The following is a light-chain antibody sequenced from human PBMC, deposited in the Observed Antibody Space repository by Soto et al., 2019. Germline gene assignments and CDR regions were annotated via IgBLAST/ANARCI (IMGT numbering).Light chain of an antibody. J-gene: IGKJ1*01. Sequence: DIVMTQSPDSLAVSLGERATINCKSSQNVFYSSNNKNYLAWYQQKPGQPPKLLISWASTRESGVPDRFSGSGSGTESTLTITNLQAEDVAVYFCQQYYTPPETFGQGTKVEIK. CDR3: QQYYTPPET. V-gene: IGKV4-1*01. CDR1: QNVFYSSNNKNY. CDR2: WAS.